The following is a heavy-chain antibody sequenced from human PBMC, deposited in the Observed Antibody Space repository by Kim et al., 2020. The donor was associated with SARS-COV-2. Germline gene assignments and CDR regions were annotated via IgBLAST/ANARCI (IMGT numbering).Heavy chain of an antibody. V-gene: IGHV2-5*02. Sequence: SGPMLVNPTQTLTLTCTFSGFSLRTSGVGVGWIRQPPGKALEWLALIYWDDDKRYSPSLKSRLTITKDTSKNQVVLTMTNMDPVDTATYYCAHRRGLGYSYGPYFDYWGQGTLVTVSS. CDR1: GFSLRTSGVG. J-gene: IGHJ4*02. CDR2: IYWDDDK. CDR3: AHRRGLGYSYGPYFDY. D-gene: IGHD5-18*01.